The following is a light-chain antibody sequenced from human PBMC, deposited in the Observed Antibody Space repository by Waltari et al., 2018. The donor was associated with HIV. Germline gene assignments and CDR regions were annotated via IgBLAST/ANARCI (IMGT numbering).Light chain of an antibody. Sequence: DIQMTQSQSSLSAFVGDRVTITCQASQDITNFLNWYQQKPGEAPKLLIYDASNLKTGAPSRFSGGGFGTLFTFTITSLQPEDIGTYYCQQYDDVPVTFGQGTKLEI. V-gene: IGKV1-33*01. CDR1: QDITNF. J-gene: IGKJ2*01. CDR3: QQYDDVPVT. CDR2: DAS.